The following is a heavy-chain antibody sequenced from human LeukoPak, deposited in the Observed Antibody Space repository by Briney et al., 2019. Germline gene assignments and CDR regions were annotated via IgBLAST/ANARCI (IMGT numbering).Heavy chain of an antibody. CDR1: GGTFSSYA. CDR3: ARDGGYSYGLHFDY. D-gene: IGHD5-18*01. CDR2: IIPIFGTA. Sequence: SVKVSCKASGGTFSSYAISWVRQAPGQGLEWMGRIIPIFGTANYARKFQGRVTITTDESTSTAYMELSSLRSEDTAVYYCARDGGYSYGLHFDYWGQGTLVTVSS. J-gene: IGHJ4*02. V-gene: IGHV1-69*05.